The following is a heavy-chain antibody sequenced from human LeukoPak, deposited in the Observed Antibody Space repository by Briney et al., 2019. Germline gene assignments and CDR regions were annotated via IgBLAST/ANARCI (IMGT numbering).Heavy chain of an antibody. CDR1: GFTFSSYG. CDR2: ISSSGSTI. CDR3: ARGFRYAPHMDV. D-gene: IGHD5-12*01. Sequence: QPGGSLRLSCAASGFTFSSYGMNWVRQAPGKGLEWVSYISSSGSTICYADSVKGRFTISRDNAKNSLYLQMNSLRAEDTAVYYCARGFRYAPHMDVWGKGTTVTISS. V-gene: IGHV3-48*03. J-gene: IGHJ6*03.